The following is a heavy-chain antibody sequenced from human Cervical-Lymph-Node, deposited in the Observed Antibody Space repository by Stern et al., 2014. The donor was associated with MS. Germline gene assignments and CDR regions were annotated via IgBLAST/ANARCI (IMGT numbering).Heavy chain of an antibody. CDR2: INQDGSEK. J-gene: IGHJ4*02. V-gene: IGHV3-7*01. D-gene: IGHD6-13*01. Sequence: EVQLVESGGGLVQPGGSLRLSCVASGLTFSTYWMSWVRQAPGKGLEWVANINQDGSEKYYVDSVKGRFTISRDNAKNSLYLQMNSLRVEDTAVYYCARDGQQLVECHVYWGQGTLVTVSS. CDR1: GLTFSTYW. CDR3: ARDGQQLVECHVY.